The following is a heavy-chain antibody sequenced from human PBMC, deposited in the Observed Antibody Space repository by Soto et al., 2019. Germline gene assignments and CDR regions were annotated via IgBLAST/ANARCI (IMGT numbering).Heavy chain of an antibody. Sequence: SETLSLTCAVYGGSFSGYDCSWIRQPPWKGLEWIGEINHSGITNYNPYLKSRVTISVDTSKNQFSLKLSSVTAADTAVYYCAGGIAVAIFDCWGRRTLFTLCS. CDR2: INHSGIT. V-gene: IGHV4-34*01. CDR3: AGGIAVAIFDC. J-gene: IGHJ4*02. D-gene: IGHD6-19*01. CDR1: GGSFSGYD.